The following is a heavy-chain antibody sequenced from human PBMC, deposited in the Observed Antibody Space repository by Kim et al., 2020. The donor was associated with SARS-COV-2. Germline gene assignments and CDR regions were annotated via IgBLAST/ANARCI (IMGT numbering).Heavy chain of an antibody. CDR2: ISDSADAT. V-gene: IGHV3-23*01. CDR3: AKRLGPVADTSQFNFDS. CDR1: GFTFSRFG. Sequence: GGSLRLSCAASGFTFSRFGMSWVRQAPGKGLEWVAAISDSADATNYADSVKGRFTISRDYSTNTLFLQMNSLRADDTAVYYCAKRLGPVADTSQFNFDSWGKGILVSLPS. D-gene: IGHD2-15*01. J-gene: IGHJ4*02.